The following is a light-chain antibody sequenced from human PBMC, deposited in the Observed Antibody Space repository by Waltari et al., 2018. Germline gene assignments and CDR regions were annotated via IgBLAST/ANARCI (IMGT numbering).Light chain of an antibody. CDR3: QVWDSSSDHPVV. V-gene: IGLV3-21*04. CDR1: NIGRKS. J-gene: IGLJ2*01. CDR2: YDS. Sequence: SYVLTQPPSVSVAPGKTARITCWGNNIGRKSEHWYQQKPGQAPVLVIYYDSDRPSGIPERFSGSNSGNTATLTISRVEAGDEADYYCQVWDSSSDHPVVFGGGTKLTVL.